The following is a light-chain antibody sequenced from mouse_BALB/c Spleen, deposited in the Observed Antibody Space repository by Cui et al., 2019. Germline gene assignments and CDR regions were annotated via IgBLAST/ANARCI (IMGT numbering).Light chain of an antibody. CDR1: SSVSY. Sequence: QIVRTQSPVIMSASPGEKVTMTCSASSSVSYMYWYQQKPRSSPKPWIYLTSNLASGVPARFSGSGSGTSYSLTISSMEAEDAATYYCQQWSSNPPTFGSGTKLEIK. J-gene: IGKJ4*01. CDR2: LTS. CDR3: QQWSSNPPT. V-gene: IGKV4-68*01.